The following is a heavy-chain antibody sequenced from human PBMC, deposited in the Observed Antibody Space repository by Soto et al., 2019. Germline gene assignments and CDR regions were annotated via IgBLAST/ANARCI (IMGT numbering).Heavy chain of an antibody. D-gene: IGHD6-6*01. V-gene: IGHV3-23*01. CDR1: GFTFSSYA. CDR3: ARVRQEEGQSYYYYYMDV. J-gene: IGHJ6*03. Sequence: PGGSLRLSCAASGFTFSSYAMSWVRQAPWKGLEWVSAISGSGGSTYYADSVKGRFTISRDNSKNTLYLQMNSLRAEDTALYHCARVRQEEGQSYYYYYMDVWGRGTTVTVSS. CDR2: ISGSGGST.